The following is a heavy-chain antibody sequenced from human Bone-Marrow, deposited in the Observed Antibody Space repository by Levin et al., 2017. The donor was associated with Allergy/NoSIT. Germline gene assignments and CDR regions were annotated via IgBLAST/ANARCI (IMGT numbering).Heavy chain of an antibody. Sequence: SVKVSCKASGGTFRDNAFIWVRQAPGQGLEWMGGIIPIYVTPDYAQKFQGRVAIAADKSTNTAYMELSSLTSEDTAVYFCVRGSMATSYYNMDVWGQGTTVTVSS. CDR3: VRGSMATSYYNMDV. D-gene: IGHD5-24*01. CDR1: GGTFRDNA. V-gene: IGHV1-69*06. J-gene: IGHJ6*02. CDR2: IIPIYVTP.